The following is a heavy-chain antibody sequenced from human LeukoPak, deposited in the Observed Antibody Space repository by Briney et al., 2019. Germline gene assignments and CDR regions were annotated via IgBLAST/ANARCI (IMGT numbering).Heavy chain of an antibody. CDR2: INHNAEMI. D-gene: IGHD3-9*01. CDR1: GFPFGSYV. J-gene: IGHJ4*02. CDR3: ARDHDWAFDL. V-gene: IGHV3-48*02. Sequence: GGSLRLSCEASGFPFGSYVMSWVRQAPGRGLEWIAYINHNAEMIFYPDFVKGRFTISRDNAKNSLYLQMNALRYEDTAIYYCARDHDWAFDLWGQGTLVTVSS.